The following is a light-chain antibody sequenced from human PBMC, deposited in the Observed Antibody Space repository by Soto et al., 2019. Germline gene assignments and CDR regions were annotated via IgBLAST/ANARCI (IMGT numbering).Light chain of an antibody. J-gene: IGLJ2*01. CDR2: DVT. V-gene: IGLV2-14*03. CDR3: SSYTSASTEV. CDR1: DSDVGRYNS. Sequence: QSALTQPASVSGSPGQSITVSCAGTDSDVGRYNSVSWYQQHPGKAPKLIIYDVTNRPSGVSNRFSASKSGNTASLTISGLRAEDEADYYCSSYTSASTEVFGGGTKLTVL.